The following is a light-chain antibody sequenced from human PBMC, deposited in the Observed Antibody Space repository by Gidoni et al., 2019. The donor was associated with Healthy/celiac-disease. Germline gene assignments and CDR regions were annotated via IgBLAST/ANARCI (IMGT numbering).Light chain of an antibody. Sequence: DIVMTQSPLSLPVTPGEPASISCRSSQSLLHSNGYNYLDWYLQKPGQSPQLLIYLGSNRASGVPDRFSGSGSGTDFTLKISRVEAEDVGVYYCMQALQTPPYTFVQXTKLEIK. CDR3: MQALQTPPYT. CDR1: QSLLHSNGYNY. CDR2: LGS. J-gene: IGKJ2*01. V-gene: IGKV2-28*01.